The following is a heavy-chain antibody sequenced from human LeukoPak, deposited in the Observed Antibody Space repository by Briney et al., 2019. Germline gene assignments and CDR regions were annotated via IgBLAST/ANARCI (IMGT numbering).Heavy chain of an antibody. Sequence: GGSLRLSCAASGFTFSNAWMSWVRQAPGKGLEWVSVIYADGSTYYADSVKGRFTISRDNSKNSLYLQMNSLRAEDTSVYYCARGEDTAMVTGGYNWFDPWGQGTLVTVSS. V-gene: IGHV3-66*01. CDR1: GFTFSNAW. CDR2: IYADGST. D-gene: IGHD5-18*01. CDR3: ARGEDTAMVTGGYNWFDP. J-gene: IGHJ5*02.